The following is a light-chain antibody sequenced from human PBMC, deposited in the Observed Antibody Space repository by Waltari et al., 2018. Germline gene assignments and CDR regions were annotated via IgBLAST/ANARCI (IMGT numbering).Light chain of an antibody. V-gene: IGLV3-9*01. Sequence: SYEVTQPLSVSVALGQTARITCGGNNIVSKNVHWYLQKPGQDPLLLLYRDSNRPSGVPERFAGSNSGNTATLTSSRAQAGDEADYYCQVWDSSTWVFGGGTKLTVL. CDR2: RDS. J-gene: IGLJ3*02. CDR3: QVWDSSTWV. CDR1: NIVSKN.